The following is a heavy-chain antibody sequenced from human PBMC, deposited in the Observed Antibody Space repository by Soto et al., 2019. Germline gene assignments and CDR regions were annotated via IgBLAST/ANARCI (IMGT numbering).Heavy chain of an antibody. V-gene: IGHV1-69*01. CDR3: ARDGRAGYYGSGAEEDY. J-gene: IGHJ4*02. Sequence: QVQLVQSGAEVKKPGSSVKVSCKASGGTFSSYAISWVRQAPGQGLEWMGGIIPIFGTANYAQKFQGRVTITADESTRTAYMERSSLRSEDTAVYYCARDGRAGYYGSGAEEDYWGQGTLVTVSS. D-gene: IGHD3-10*01. CDR1: GGTFSSYA. CDR2: IIPIFGTA.